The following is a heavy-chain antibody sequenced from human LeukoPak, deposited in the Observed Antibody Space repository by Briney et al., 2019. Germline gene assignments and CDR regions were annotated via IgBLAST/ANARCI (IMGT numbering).Heavy chain of an antibody. CDR3: ARGRSG. CDR1: GGSFSGYY. V-gene: IGHV4-34*01. D-gene: IGHD6-25*01. J-gene: IGHJ4*02. CDR2: INHSGST. Sequence: SETLSLTCAVYGGSFSGYYWSWIRQPPGKGLEWIGEINHSGSTNYNPSLKSRVTISVDTSKNQFSLKLSSVTAADTAVYYCARGRSGWGQGTLDTVSS.